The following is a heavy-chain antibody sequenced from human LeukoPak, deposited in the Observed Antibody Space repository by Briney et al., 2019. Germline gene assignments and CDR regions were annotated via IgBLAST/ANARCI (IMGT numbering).Heavy chain of an antibody. CDR3: ARDRTGFPF. Sequence: SETLSLTCTVSGGSLSSYYWSWIRQPPGKGLEWIGYIYYSGSTNYNPSFKSRVTIPLDTSKNQFFLKLTSVTAADTAVYFCARDRTGFPFWGQGTLVTVSS. D-gene: IGHD3/OR15-3a*01. CDR2: IYYSGST. J-gene: IGHJ4*02. CDR1: GGSLSSYY. V-gene: IGHV4-59*08.